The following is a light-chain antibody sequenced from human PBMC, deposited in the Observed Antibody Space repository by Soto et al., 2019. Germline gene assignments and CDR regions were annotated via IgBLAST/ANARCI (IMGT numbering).Light chain of an antibody. CDR1: QSLRSN. Sequence: EIVMTPSPATLSVSPVERATLSCRASQSLRSNLAWYQQTPGQAPRLLIYGASTRATGIPARFSGSGSGTEFTLTISSLQSEDFTVYYCQQYNNWPLTFGGGTKVDI. CDR3: QQYNNWPLT. CDR2: GAS. J-gene: IGKJ4*01. V-gene: IGKV3-15*01.